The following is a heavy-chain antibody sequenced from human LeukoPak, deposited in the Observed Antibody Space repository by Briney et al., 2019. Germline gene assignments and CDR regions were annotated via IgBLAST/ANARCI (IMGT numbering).Heavy chain of an antibody. J-gene: IGHJ4*02. CDR1: GVSISGYF. CDR2: VYTSGTT. CDR3: ARGTEKTRISGYYSFDH. V-gene: IGHV4-4*07. Sequence: SETLSLTCTVSGVSISGYFWTWIRQPGGKELEWIGRVYTSGTTYYNPSLESRVTISLDTFNNQFSLRVTSVTAADTAIYYCARGTEKTRISGYYSFDHWGRGLLVTVSS. D-gene: IGHD5-12*01.